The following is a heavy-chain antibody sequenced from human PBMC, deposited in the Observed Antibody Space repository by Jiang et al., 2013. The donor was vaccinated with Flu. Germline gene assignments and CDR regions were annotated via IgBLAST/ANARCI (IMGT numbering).Heavy chain of an antibody. CDR1: GGSISSSSHY. Sequence: GLVKPSETLSLTCTVSGGSISSSSHYWGWIRQPPGKGLEWIGSIYYSGSTYYNPSLKSRVTISVDTSQNQFSLRLTSVTAADTAVYYCARNGYCINGVCPGWIDPWGQGTLVTVSS. V-gene: IGHV4-39*07. CDR3: ARNGYCINGVCPGWIDP. J-gene: IGHJ5*02. CDR2: IYYSGST. D-gene: IGHD2-8*01.